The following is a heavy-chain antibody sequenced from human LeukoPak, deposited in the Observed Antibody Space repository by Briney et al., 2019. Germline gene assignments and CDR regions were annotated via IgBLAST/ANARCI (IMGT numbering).Heavy chain of an antibody. V-gene: IGHV4-31*03. CDR2: IYYSGST. CDR1: GGSISSGGYL. CDR3: ARGWEQQLAWGY. J-gene: IGHJ4*02. Sequence: PSETLSLTCTVSGGSISSGGYLWRWIRQHPGKGLEWIGYIYYSGSTYYNPSFKSRVTISVDTSKNQYSLKPSSVTAADTAVYYCARGWEQQLAWGYWGQGTLVTVSS. D-gene: IGHD6-13*01.